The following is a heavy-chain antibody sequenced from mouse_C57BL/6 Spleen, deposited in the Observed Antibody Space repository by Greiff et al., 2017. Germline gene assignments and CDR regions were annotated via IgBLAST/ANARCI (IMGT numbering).Heavy chain of an antibody. CDR1: GYAFSSYW. V-gene: IGHV1-80*01. D-gene: IGHD1-1*01. Sequence: QVQLKQSGAELVKPGASVKISCKASGYAFSSYWMNWVKQRPGKGLEWIGQIYPGDGDTNYNGKFKGKATLTADKSSSTAYMQLSSLTSEDSAVYFCARSYGSSPMDYWGQGTSVTVSS. CDR2: IYPGDGDT. J-gene: IGHJ4*01. CDR3: ARSYGSSPMDY.